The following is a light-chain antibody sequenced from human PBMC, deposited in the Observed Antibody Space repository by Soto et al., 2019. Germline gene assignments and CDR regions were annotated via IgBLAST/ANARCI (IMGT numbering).Light chain of an antibody. CDR2: GAS. CDR3: QQYNNWPPIT. Sequence: EIVLTQSPATLSLSLGEGATLSCGASQSVSNSYLAWYQQKPGQAPRLLFYGASTRATGIPARFSGSGSGTEFTLTISSLQSEDFAVYFCQQYNNWPPITFGQGTRLEIK. V-gene: IGKV3-15*01. J-gene: IGKJ5*01. CDR1: QSVSNSY.